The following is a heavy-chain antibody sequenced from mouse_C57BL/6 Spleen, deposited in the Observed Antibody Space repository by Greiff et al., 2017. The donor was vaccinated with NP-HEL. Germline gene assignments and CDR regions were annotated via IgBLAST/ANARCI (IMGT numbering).Heavy chain of an antibody. CDR3: ARCDGYVDAMDY. V-gene: IGHV1-61*01. D-gene: IGHD2-3*01. Sequence: VQLQQPGAELVRPGSSVKLSCKASGYAFTSYWMDWVKQRPGQGLEWIGNIYPSDSETHYNQKFKDKATLTVDKSSSTAYMQLSSLTSEDSAVFDCARCDGYVDAMDYWGQGTSVTVSS. CDR1: GYAFTSYW. J-gene: IGHJ4*01. CDR2: IYPSDSET.